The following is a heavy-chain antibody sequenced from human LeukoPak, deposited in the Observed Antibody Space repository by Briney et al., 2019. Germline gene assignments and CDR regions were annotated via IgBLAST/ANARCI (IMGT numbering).Heavy chain of an antibody. Sequence: PSETLSLTCAVYGRSFSGYYWSWIRQPPGKGLEWIGEINHSGSTNYNPSLKSRVTISVDTSKNQFSLKLSSVTAADTAVYYCARGRRYCSSTSCYYYYYGTDVWGQGTTVTVSS. CDR1: GRSFSGYY. J-gene: IGHJ6*02. V-gene: IGHV4-34*01. CDR2: INHSGST. CDR3: ARGRRYCSSTSCYYYYYGTDV. D-gene: IGHD2-2*01.